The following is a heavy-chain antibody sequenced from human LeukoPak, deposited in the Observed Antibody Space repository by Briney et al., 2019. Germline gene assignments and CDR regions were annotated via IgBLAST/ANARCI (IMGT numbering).Heavy chain of an antibody. J-gene: IGHJ6*02. D-gene: IGHD1-1*01. Sequence: GGSLRLSCAASGFTFSSYWMHWVRQAPGKGLVWVSRFNSDGNSTSYAYSVKGRFTISRDTAKNTLYLQMNSLRGEDTAVYYCERGGSPVSTYYYGMDVWGQGTTVTVSS. CDR2: FNSDGNST. CDR3: ERGGSPVSTYYYGMDV. CDR1: GFTFSSYW. V-gene: IGHV3-74*01.